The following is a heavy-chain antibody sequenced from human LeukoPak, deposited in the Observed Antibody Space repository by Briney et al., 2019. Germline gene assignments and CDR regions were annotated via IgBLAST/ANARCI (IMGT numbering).Heavy chain of an antibody. D-gene: IGHD3-9*01. V-gene: IGHV1-18*01. CDR1: GYTFTSYG. Sequence: ASVKVSCKASGYTFTSYGISWVRQAPGQGLEWTGWISAYNGNTNYAQKLQGRVTMTTDTSTSTAYMELRSLRSDDTAVYYCARVRETYYDILTGYSDSWGQGTLVTVSS. CDR3: ARVRETYYDILTGYSDS. CDR2: ISAYNGNT. J-gene: IGHJ4*02.